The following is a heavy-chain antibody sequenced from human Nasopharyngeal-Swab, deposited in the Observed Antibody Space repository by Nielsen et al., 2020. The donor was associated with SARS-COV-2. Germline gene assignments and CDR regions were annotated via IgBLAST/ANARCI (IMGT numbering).Heavy chain of an antibody. J-gene: IGHJ4*02. D-gene: IGHD6-19*01. V-gene: IGHV3-15*01. Sequence: VRQDPGKGLEWVGRTKSKTDGGKTDYAAPVKGRFTISRHDSKNTLSLQMNSLKTEATAVYYCTTDEAVAGPDDYWGQGTLVTVSS. CDR2: TKSKTDGGKT. CDR3: TTDEAVAGPDDY.